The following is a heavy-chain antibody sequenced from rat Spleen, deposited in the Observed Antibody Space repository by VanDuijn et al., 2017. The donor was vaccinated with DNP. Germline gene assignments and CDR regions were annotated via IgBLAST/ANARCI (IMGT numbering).Heavy chain of an antibody. D-gene: IGHD1-10*01. CDR1: GFTFSAYY. Sequence: EVQLVESGGGLVQPGRSLKLSCAASGFTFSAYYMAWVRQAPAKGLEWVAYIGSPAYAPYYTDSVKGRFAISRDNAKSTLYLQMNSLRSEDMATYYCATSYNIDYWGQGVMVTVSS. CDR2: IGSPAYAP. V-gene: IGHV5-22*01. CDR3: ATSYNIDY. J-gene: IGHJ2*01.